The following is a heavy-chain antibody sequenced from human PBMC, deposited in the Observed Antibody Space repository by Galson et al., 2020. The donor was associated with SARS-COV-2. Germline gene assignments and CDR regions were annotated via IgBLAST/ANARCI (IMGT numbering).Heavy chain of an antibody. CDR1: SGSFRDYK. D-gene: IGHD7-27*01. V-gene: IGHV4-34*01. Sequence: SETLSLTCAVYSGSFRDYKWSWIRQSPGKGLEWIGQIDYSGNTKYNPSLKSRVTISVDTSKNQFSLNLNSVTAADTAVYYCARGAPGDWGQGTLVTVSS. J-gene: IGHJ4*02. CDR2: IDYSGNT. CDR3: ARGAPGD.